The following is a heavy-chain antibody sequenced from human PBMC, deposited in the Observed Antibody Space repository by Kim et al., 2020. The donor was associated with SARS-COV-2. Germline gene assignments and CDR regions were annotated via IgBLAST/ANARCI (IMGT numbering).Heavy chain of an antibody. D-gene: IGHD6-19*01. CDR1: GYTFTSYG. V-gene: IGHV1-18*01. CDR2: ISAYNGNT. CDR3: AREMGIRQWLGNYYYYGMDV. Sequence: ASVKVSCKASGYTFTSYGISWVRQAPGQGLEWMGWISAYNGNTNYAQKLQGRVTMTTDTSTSTAYMELRSLRSDDTAVYYCAREMGIRQWLGNYYYYGMDVWGQGTTVTVSS. J-gene: IGHJ6*02.